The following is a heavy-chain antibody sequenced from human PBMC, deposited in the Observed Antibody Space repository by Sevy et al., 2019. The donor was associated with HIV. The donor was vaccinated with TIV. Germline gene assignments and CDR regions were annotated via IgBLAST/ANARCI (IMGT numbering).Heavy chain of an antibody. J-gene: IGHJ5*02. CDR3: ARDLYSGYENWFDP. D-gene: IGHD5-12*01. Sequence: AGSLRLSCAASGFTFSSYGMHWVHQAPGKGLEWVAVIGYDGSNKYYADSVKGRFTISRDNSKNTLYLQMNSLRAEDTAVYYCARDLYSGYENWFDPWGQGTLVTVSS. CDR2: IGYDGSNK. V-gene: IGHV3-33*01. CDR1: GFTFSSYG.